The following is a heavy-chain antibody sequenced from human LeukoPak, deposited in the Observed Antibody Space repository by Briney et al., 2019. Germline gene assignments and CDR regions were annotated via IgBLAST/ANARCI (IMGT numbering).Heavy chain of an antibody. CDR2: MNPNSGNT. Sequence: ASVKVSCKASGYTFTGYYMHWVRQATGQGLEWMGWMNPNSGNTGYAQKFQGRVTMTRNTSISTAYMELSSLRSEDTAVYYCARELPNSYDSPTDVWGQGTTVTVSS. V-gene: IGHV1-8*02. CDR1: GYTFTGYY. J-gene: IGHJ6*02. CDR3: ARELPNSYDSPTDV. D-gene: IGHD3-3*01.